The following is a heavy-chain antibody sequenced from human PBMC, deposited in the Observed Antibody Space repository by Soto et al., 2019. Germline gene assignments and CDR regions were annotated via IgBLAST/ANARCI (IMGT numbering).Heavy chain of an antibody. J-gene: IGHJ4*02. CDR2: IIPIFGTA. CDR3: ARQVEMASYYFDY. CDR1: GYTFTTYY. D-gene: IGHD2-2*01. Sequence: ASVKVSCKASGYTFTTYYMHWVRQAPGQGLEWMGGIIPIFGTANYAQKFQGRVTITADESTSTAYMELSSLRSEDTAVYYCARQVEMASYYFDYWGQGTLVTVSS. V-gene: IGHV1-69*13.